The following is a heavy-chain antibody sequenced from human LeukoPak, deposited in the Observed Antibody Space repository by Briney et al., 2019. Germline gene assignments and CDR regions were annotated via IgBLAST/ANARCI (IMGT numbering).Heavy chain of an antibody. D-gene: IGHD4-23*01. CDR3: ARENYGGNSGPDY. V-gene: IGHV4-39*07. J-gene: IGHJ4*02. CDR2: IYYSGST. CDR1: GGSISSGSYY. Sequence: SETLSLTCTVSGGSISSGSYYWSWIRQPPGKGLEWIGSIYYSGSTYYNPSLKSRVTISVDTSKNQFSLKLSSVTAADTAVYYCARENYGGNSGPDYWGQGTLVTVSS.